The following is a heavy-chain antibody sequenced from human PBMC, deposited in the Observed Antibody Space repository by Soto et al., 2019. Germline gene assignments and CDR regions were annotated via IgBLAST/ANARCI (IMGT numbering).Heavy chain of an antibody. CDR3: VRSGDYRSGSYWYFFDY. V-gene: IGHV3-20*04. CDR1: GFTIDNYV. J-gene: IGHJ4*02. D-gene: IGHD3-10*01. CDR2: MYWKDGNT. Sequence: GGSLRLSCAASGFTIDNYVMSWVRQVPGKGLEWVSGMYWKDGNTHYADSVKGRFTISRDNAKNSLFLQLNSLRAEDTALYYCVRSGDYRSGSYWYFFDYWGQGALVTVSS.